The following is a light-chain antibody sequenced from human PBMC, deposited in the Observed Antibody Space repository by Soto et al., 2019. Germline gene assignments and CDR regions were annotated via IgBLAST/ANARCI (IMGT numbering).Light chain of an antibody. Sequence: DIVMTQSPDSLAVSLGERATINCKSSQSVLYSSNNKHSLAWYQQRPGQPPKLLIYWASTRESGVPERFSGSGSGTDFTLTISSLQAEDVAVYYCQQYYSVPWTFGQGTKVEIK. CDR2: WAS. J-gene: IGKJ1*01. V-gene: IGKV4-1*01. CDR1: QSVLYSSNNKHS. CDR3: QQYYSVPWT.